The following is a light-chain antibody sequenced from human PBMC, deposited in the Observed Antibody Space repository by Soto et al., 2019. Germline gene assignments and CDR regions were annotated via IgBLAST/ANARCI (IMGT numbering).Light chain of an antibody. CDR3: SSYTTSGTDV. J-gene: IGLJ1*01. CDR2: DVN. CDR1: SSDVGAYNY. V-gene: IGLV2-14*03. Sequence: QSVLTQPASVSGSPGQSITISCTGTSSDVGAYNYVSWYQQHPGKAPKLMIYDVNNRPARRFSGSKSGNTAYLTISGLQAEDEADYYCSSYTTSGTDVFGTGTKLTVL.